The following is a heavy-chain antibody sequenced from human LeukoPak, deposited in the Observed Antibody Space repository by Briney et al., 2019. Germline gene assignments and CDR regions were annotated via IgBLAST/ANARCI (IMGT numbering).Heavy chain of an antibody. CDR3: ARDTGSGYYDSSGYIQRGYYFDY. CDR1: GGSFSGYY. V-gene: IGHV4-4*07. Sequence: PSETLSLTCAVYGGSFSGYYWSWIRQPAGKGLEWIGRIYTSGSTNYNPSLKSRVTMSVDTSKNQFSLKLSSVTAADTAVYYCARDTGSGYYDSSGYIQRGYYFDYWGQGTLVTVSS. J-gene: IGHJ4*02. CDR2: IYTSGST. D-gene: IGHD3-22*01.